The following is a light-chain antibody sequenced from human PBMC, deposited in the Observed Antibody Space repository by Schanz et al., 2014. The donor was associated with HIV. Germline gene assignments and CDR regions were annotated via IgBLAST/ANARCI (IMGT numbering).Light chain of an antibody. V-gene: IGLV2-14*01. CDR3: CSYASSGTWV. J-gene: IGLJ3*02. CDR2: DVS. Sequence: QSALTQPASVSGSPGQSITISCTGTSSDVGGYNYLSWYQQHPGKAPKLMIYDVSNRPSGVSNRFSGSKSGNTASLTISGLQAEDEADYYCCSYASSGTWVFGGGTKVTVL. CDR1: SSDVGGYNY.